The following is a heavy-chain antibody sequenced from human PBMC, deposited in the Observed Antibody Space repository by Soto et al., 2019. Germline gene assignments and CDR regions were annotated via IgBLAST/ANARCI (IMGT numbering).Heavy chain of an antibody. J-gene: IGHJ4*02. V-gene: IGHV1-24*01. CDR1: GYTLTELS. CDR3: ATDKAVGATSEAFDY. D-gene: IGHD1-26*01. CDR2: FDPEDGET. Sequence: ASVKVSCKVSGYTLTELSMHWVRQAPGKGLEWMGGFDPEDGETIYAQKFQGRVTMTEDTSTDTAYMELSSLRSEDTAVYYCATDKAVGATSEAFDYWGQGALVTSPQ.